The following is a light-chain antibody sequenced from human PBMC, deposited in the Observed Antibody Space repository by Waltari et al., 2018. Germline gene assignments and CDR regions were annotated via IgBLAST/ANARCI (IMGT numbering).Light chain of an antibody. CDR2: ATS. Sequence: EIQLTQSPSFLSASVGDRVTITCRASPDLKTYLAWYQQRPGKAPKLLIFATSNLQDGVPSRFSGSGSGAEFTLTISGLQPEDFATYYCQQLTSYPRTFGQGTKVEI. CDR3: QQLTSYPRT. CDR1: PDLKTY. J-gene: IGKJ2*01. V-gene: IGKV1-9*01.